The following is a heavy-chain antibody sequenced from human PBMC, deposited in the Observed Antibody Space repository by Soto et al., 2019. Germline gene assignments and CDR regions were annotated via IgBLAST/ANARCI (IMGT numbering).Heavy chain of an antibody. CDR1: GGSISSYY. CDR3: ARLGRYYQSLYS. CDR2: IYYSGST. Sequence: SETLSFTCTVSGGSISSYYWSWIRQPPGKGLEWIGYIYYSGSTNYNPSLKSRVTISLETSKSQFSLRLTSVTAADTAVYYCARLGRYYQSLYSWGPGTLVTVSS. V-gene: IGHV4-59*08. J-gene: IGHJ5*01. D-gene: IGHD3-10*01.